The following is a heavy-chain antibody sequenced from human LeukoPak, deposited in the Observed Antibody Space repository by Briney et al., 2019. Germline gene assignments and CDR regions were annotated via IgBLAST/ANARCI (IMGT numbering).Heavy chain of an antibody. D-gene: IGHD6-13*01. J-gene: IGHJ4*02. CDR1: GGSISSYY. Sequence: SETLSLTCTVSGGSISSYYWSWIRQPPGKGLEWIGYIYYSGGTNYNPSLKSRVTISVDTSKNQFSLKLSSVTAADTAVYYCARDSSSAGSFDYWGQGTLVTVSS. CDR3: ARDSSSAGSFDY. CDR2: IYYSGGT. V-gene: IGHV4-59*12.